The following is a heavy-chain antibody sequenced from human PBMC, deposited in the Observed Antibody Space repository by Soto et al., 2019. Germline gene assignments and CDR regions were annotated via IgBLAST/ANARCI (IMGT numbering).Heavy chain of an antibody. CDR1: GGTFSSYA. V-gene: IGHV1-69*13. CDR2: IIPIFGTA. J-gene: IGHJ4*02. CDR3: ASGITIFGVAPIDY. D-gene: IGHD3-3*01. Sequence: SVKVSCKASGGTFSSYAISWVRQAPGQGLEWMGGIIPIFGTANYAQKFQGRVTITADESTSTAYMELSSLRSEDTAVYYCASGITIFGVAPIDYWGQGTLVTVSS.